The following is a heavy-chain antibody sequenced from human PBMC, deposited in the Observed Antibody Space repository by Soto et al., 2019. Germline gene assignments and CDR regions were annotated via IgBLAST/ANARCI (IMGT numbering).Heavy chain of an antibody. Sequence: ASVKVSCKASGYTFTSYYMHWVRQAPGQGLEWMGIINPSGGSTSYAQKFQGRVTMTRDTSTGTVYMELSSLRSEDTAVYYCARDTRYYDILTGYSQYGMEVGGQGTTVTVSS. D-gene: IGHD3-9*01. CDR1: GYTFTSYY. CDR3: ARDTRYYDILTGYSQYGMEV. CDR2: INPSGGST. V-gene: IGHV1-46*01. J-gene: IGHJ6*02.